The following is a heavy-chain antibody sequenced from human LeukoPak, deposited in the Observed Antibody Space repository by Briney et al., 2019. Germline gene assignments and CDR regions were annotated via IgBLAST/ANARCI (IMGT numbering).Heavy chain of an antibody. V-gene: IGHV1-2*06. Sequence: GASVKVSCKASGYTFTGYYMHWVRQAPGQGLEWMGRINPNSGGTNYAQKFQGRVTMTRDTSISTAYMELSRLRSDDTAVHYCARDRYYYDSSGYYSFQKFDYWGQGTLVTVSS. J-gene: IGHJ4*02. CDR1: GYTFTGYY. D-gene: IGHD3-22*01. CDR3: ARDRYYYDSSGYYSFQKFDY. CDR2: INPNSGGT.